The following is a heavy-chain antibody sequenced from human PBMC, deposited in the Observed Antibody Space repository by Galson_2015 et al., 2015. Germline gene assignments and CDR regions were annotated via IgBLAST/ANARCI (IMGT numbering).Heavy chain of an antibody. CDR2: ITSTSVTI. CDR1: GFTFSSYE. V-gene: IGHV3-48*03. Sequence: SLRLSCAASGFTFSSYEMNWIRQAPGKGLEWISYITSTSVTIYYADSVKGRFIISGDNARNSLYLQMNSLRAEDTAVYYCVRDSSWYLDLWGRGTLVTVSS. J-gene: IGHJ2*01. CDR3: VRDSSWYLDL.